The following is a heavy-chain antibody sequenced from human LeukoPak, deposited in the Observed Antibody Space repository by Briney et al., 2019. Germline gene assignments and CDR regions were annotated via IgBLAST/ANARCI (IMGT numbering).Heavy chain of an antibody. Sequence: GASVKVSCKASGYTFTSYDINWVRQATGQGLERMGWMNPNSGNTGYAQKFQGRVTMTRNTSISTAYMELSSLRSEDTAVYYCARVHYDILTGYVLDYWGQGTLVTVSS. J-gene: IGHJ4*02. V-gene: IGHV1-8*01. D-gene: IGHD3-9*01. CDR3: ARVHYDILTGYVLDY. CDR1: GYTFTSYD. CDR2: MNPNSGNT.